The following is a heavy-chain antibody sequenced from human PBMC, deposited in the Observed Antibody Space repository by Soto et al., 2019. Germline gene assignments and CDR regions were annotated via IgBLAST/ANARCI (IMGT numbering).Heavy chain of an antibody. CDR2: ISGSGGST. D-gene: IGHD1-26*01. Sequence: GGSLRLSCAASGFTFSSYAMRWVRQAPVKGLEWVSAISGSGGSTYYAESVKGRFTISRDNSKNTLYLQMNSLRAEDTAVYYCARRGSGSYYDYWGQGTLVTVSS. CDR1: GFTFSSYA. V-gene: IGHV3-23*01. CDR3: ARRGSGSYYDY. J-gene: IGHJ4*02.